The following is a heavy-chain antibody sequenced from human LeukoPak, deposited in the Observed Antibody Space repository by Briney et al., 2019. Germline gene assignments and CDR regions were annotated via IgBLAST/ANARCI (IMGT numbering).Heavy chain of an antibody. CDR1: GGSISNYF. Sequence: SETLSLTCTVSGGSISNYFWNWIRQPPGKGLEWIGYFFQSGSAKYNPSLKSRVTLSADTSKNQVSLKLNSVTAADTAVYFCARAGGYSGYSSFDYWGQGILVPVSS. D-gene: IGHD5-12*01. CDR3: ARAGGYSGYSSFDY. J-gene: IGHJ4*02. CDR2: FFQSGSA. V-gene: IGHV4-59*08.